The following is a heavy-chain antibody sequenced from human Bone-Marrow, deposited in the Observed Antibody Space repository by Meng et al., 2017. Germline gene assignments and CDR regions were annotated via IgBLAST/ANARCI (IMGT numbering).Heavy chain of an antibody. J-gene: IGHJ3*02. CDR1: GGTFSSYA. V-gene: IGHV1-69*13. D-gene: IGHD1-26*01. Sequence: SVKVSCQASGGTFSSYAISWVRQAPGQGLEWMGGIIPIFGTANHAQKFQGRVTITADESTSTAYMELSSLRSEDTAVYYCARDRVGAQNDAFDIWGQGTMVTVSS. CDR3: ARDRVGAQNDAFDI. CDR2: IIPIFGTA.